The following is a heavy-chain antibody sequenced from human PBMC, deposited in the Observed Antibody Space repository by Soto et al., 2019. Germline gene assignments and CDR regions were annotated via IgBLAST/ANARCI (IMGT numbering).Heavy chain of an antibody. CDR2: ISSSGSTI. D-gene: IGHD3-3*01. CDR3: AREKVTIFGVVGAGY. Sequence: LGGSLRLSCAASGFTFKNYNMNWVRQVPGKGLEWVSYISSSGSTIYYADSVKGRFTISRDNAKNSLYLQMNSLRAEDTAVYYCAREKVTIFGVVGAGYWGQGTLVTVSS. J-gene: IGHJ4*02. V-gene: IGHV3-11*01. CDR1: GFTFKNYN.